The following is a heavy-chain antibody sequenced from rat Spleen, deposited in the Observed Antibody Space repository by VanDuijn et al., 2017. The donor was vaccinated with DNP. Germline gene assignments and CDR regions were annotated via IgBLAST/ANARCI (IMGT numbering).Heavy chain of an antibody. V-gene: IGHV5-31*01. J-gene: IGHJ3*01. D-gene: IGHD1-11*01. CDR2: ITNTGGSI. CDR1: GFNFNDYW. CDR3: ARGPNYGGWTDFFDY. Sequence: EVKLVESGGGLVQPGRSLKLSCVASGFNFNDYWMGWVRQAPGKGLEWVASITNTGGSIYYPDSVKGRFTISRDNAQNTLYLQMNSLRSEDTATYYCARGPNYGGWTDFFDYWGQGALVTVSS.